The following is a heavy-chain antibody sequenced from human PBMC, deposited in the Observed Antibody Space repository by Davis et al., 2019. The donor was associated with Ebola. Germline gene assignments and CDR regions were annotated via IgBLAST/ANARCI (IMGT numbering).Heavy chain of an antibody. CDR1: GDSLISSRYY. CDR2: IYNSGAT. Sequence: MPSETLSLTCTVSGDSLISSRYYWGWIRQPPGKGLEWIGSIYNSGATYYKSSLKSRVTLSVDTSKNQLYLKLSSVTAADTAVYYCARLQDLWEAAGVFYWGQGSLVTVSS. V-gene: IGHV4-39*01. J-gene: IGHJ4*02. CDR3: ARLQDLWEAAGVFY. D-gene: IGHD6-13*01.